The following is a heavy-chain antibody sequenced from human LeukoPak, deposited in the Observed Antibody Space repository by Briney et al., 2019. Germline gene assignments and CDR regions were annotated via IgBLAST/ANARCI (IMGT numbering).Heavy chain of an antibody. CDR2: IYYSGST. CDR1: GGSISTYY. D-gene: IGHD6-19*01. CDR3: ARDLGSGWQFDY. Sequence: PSETLSLTCTVSGGSISTYYWSWIRQPPGKGLEWIGYIYYSGSTYYNPSLKSRVTISVDTSKNQFSLKLSSVTAADTAVYYCARDLGSGWQFDYWGQGTLVTVSS. V-gene: IGHV4-59*12. J-gene: IGHJ4*02.